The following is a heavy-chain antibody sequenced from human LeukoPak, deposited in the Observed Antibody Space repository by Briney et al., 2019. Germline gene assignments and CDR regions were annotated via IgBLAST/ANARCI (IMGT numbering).Heavy chain of an antibody. CDR2: ISSSSSYI. V-gene: IGHV3-21*01. CDR3: ARAGGIAAKPRYDY. D-gene: IGHD6-13*01. Sequence: GGSLRLSCAACGFTLSSYSMNWLRQAPGKGLVWVPSISSSSSYIYYAASVKGRFTISRDNAKNSLYLQMNSLRAEDTAVYYCARAGGIAAKPRYDYWGQGTLVTVSS. CDR1: GFTLSSYS. J-gene: IGHJ4*02.